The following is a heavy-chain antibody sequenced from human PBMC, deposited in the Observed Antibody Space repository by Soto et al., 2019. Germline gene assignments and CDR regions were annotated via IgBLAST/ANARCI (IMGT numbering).Heavy chain of an antibody. V-gene: IGHV4-30-2*01. CDR3: ARGHYYYGMDV. Sequence: SETLSLTCTVSNGSVSSGTYSWSWVRQPPGKGLEWIGYIYYSGTTYYTPSLKSRLTMSMDRANDHFSLNLTSVTAADTAVYFCARGHYYYGMDVWGQGITVTGSS. CDR1: NGSVSSGTYS. CDR2: IYYSGTT. J-gene: IGHJ6*02.